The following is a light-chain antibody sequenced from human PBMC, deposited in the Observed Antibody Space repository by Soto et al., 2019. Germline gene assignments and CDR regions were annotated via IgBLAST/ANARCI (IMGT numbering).Light chain of an antibody. CDR3: QQSNSFPLT. CDR1: QGISSR. J-gene: IGKJ4*01. CDR2: AAS. V-gene: IGKV1-12*01. Sequence: DIQMTQSPSSVSASVGDRVTITGRASQGISSRLAGYQQKPGKAPNLLIYAASSLQSGVPSRFSGSGSETDFNLTIGSRQPEDFATYYCQQSNSFPLTFGGGTKVEIK.